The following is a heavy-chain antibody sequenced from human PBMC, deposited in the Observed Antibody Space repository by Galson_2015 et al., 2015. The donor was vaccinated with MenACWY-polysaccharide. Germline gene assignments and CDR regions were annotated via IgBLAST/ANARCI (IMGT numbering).Heavy chain of an antibody. Sequence: SLRLSCAASGFTFSSYAMSWVRQAPGKGLEWVSAISGRGGSTYYADSVRGRLTISRDNSKNTLYLQMNSLRAEDTAIYYCAKDERSGWFGIFDYWGQGILVTVSS. CDR1: GFTFSSYA. D-gene: IGHD6-19*01. CDR2: ISGRGGST. V-gene: IGHV3-23*01. J-gene: IGHJ4*02. CDR3: AKDERSGWFGIFDY.